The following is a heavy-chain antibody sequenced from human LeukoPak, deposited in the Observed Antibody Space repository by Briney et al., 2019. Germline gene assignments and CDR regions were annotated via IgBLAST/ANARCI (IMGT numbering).Heavy chain of an antibody. CDR2: IKQDESEK. D-gene: IGHD1-1*01. CDR1: GIIFSSYW. J-gene: IGHJ6*03. V-gene: IGHV3-7*01. CDR3: ARGRVSSSTWYSTYYYYFYMDV. Sequence: GGSLRLSCAASGIIFSSYWMSWVRQAPGKGLEWVANIKQDESEKYYVDSVKGRFTISRDNAKNSLYLQMNSLRAEDTAVYYCARGRVSSSTWYSTYYYYFYMDVWGKGTTVTVSS.